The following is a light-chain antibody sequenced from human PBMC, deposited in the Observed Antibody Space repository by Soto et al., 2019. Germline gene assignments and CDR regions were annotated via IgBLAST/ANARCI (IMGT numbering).Light chain of an antibody. CDR3: QSYDSSLSGYV. J-gene: IGLJ1*01. V-gene: IGLV2-14*01. CDR2: EVD. CDR1: SSDVVGYNY. Sequence: QSALTPPSSVSGSPGQSIIISCTGTSSDVVGYNYVSWYQQHPGKAPKFLIYEVDNRASGVSDRFSGSKSGTSASLAIAGLQAEDEGDYYCQSYDSSLSGYVFGTGTKVTVL.